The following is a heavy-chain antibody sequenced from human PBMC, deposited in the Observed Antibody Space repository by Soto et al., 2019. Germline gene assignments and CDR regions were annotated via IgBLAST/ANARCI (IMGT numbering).Heavy chain of an antibody. J-gene: IGHJ1*01. Sequence: GGALRLSCAASGFIFIRYGMHWVLQAPGKGLEWVAVISYDGSNKYYADSVKGRFTISRDNSKNTLYLQMNSLRAEDTAVYYCAKDRDIVVVVAALQHWGQGTLVTVSS. D-gene: IGHD2-15*01. CDR2: ISYDGSNK. CDR1: GFIFIRYG. V-gene: IGHV3-30*18. CDR3: AKDRDIVVVVAALQH.